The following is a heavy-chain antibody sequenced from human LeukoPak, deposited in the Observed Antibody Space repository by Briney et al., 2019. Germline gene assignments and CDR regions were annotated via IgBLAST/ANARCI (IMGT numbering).Heavy chain of an antibody. V-gene: IGHV4-34*01. CDR1: GGSFSGYY. CDR3: ASQGHHGKIVGTTLSYFYMDV. Sequence: PSETLSLTCAVYGGSFSGYYWSWIRQPPGKALERIGEINHSGSTNYNPSLKSRVTISVDTSKNQFSLKLSSVTAADTAFYYCASQGHHGKIVGTTLSYFYMDVWGKGTTVTVSS. D-gene: IGHD1-26*01. J-gene: IGHJ6*03. CDR2: INHSGST.